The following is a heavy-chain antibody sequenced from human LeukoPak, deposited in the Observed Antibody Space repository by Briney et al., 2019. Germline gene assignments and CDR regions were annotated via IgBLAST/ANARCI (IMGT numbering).Heavy chain of an antibody. CDR2: FYPGDSDT. J-gene: IGHJ4*02. CDR3: ATLTHFYDGSGYPYYFDN. D-gene: IGHD3-22*01. V-gene: IGHV5-51*01. CDR1: GYSFTNYW. Sequence: GESLKISCKATGYSFTNYWIGWVRQMPGKGREWMGVFYPGDSDTRYNPSFEGQVTISADTSLTTAYLGWSRLKASDTAMYYCATLTHFYDGSGYPYYFDNWGQGTLVSVSS.